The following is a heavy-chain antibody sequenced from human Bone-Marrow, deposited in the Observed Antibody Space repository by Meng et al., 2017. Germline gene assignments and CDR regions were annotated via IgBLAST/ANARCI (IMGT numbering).Heavy chain of an antibody. J-gene: IGHJ4*02. Sequence: QVQLVPSGAEGKKPGASVKVSCKPSGYNFPDYWLHWVRRAPGQGLEWMGRIDPKSGDTHYAQRFQGRVTMTGDTSISTAYMELSGLRSDDTATYYCARFKRCGGGDCYSDYWGQGTLVTVSS. V-gene: IGHV1-2*06. CDR2: IDPKSGDT. D-gene: IGHD2-21*02. CDR3: ARFKRCGGGDCYSDY. CDR1: GYNFPDYW.